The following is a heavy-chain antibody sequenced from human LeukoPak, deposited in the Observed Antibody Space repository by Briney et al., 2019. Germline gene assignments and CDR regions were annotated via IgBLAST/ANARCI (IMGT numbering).Heavy chain of an antibody. J-gene: IGHJ3*02. CDR2: IYHSGST. CDR3: ARGLRWWGAFDI. Sequence: PSETLSLTCTVSGYSISSGYYWGWIRQPPGKGLEWIGSIYHSGSTYYNPSLKSRVTISLYTSKNQVSLQLSSVTAADTAVYYCARGLRWWGAFDIWGQGTMITVSS. CDR1: GYSISSGYY. V-gene: IGHV4-38-2*02. D-gene: IGHD4-23*01.